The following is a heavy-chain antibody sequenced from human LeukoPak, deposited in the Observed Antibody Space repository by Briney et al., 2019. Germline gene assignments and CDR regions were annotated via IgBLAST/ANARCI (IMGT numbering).Heavy chain of an antibody. CDR2: IYYSGST. J-gene: IGHJ4*02. Sequence: PSETLSLTCTVSGGSISTYYWSWIRQPPGKGLEWIGYIYYSGSTNYNPSLKSRVTISVDTSKNQFSLKLSSVTAADTAVYYCARVPLHPTISSFDYWGPGTLVTVSS. CDR3: ARVPLHPTISSFDY. V-gene: IGHV4-59*01. D-gene: IGHD2/OR15-2a*01. CDR1: GGSISTYY.